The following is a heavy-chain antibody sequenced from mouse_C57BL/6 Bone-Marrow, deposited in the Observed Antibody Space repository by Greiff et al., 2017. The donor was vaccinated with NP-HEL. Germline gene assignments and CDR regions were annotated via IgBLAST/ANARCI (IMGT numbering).Heavy chain of an antibody. V-gene: IGHV14-3*01. CDR3: ASAYYSNYWYLHV. J-gene: IGHJ1*03. D-gene: IGHD2-5*01. Sequence: VQLQQSVAELVRPGASVKLSCTASGFNFTNTYMHWVKQRPEQGLEWIGRIEPANGNTKYDPKFQGKATLTADTSSNTAYLQLSSLTSEDTAISYCASAYYSNYWYLHVWGTGTTVTVPS. CDR1: GFNFTNTY. CDR2: IEPANGNT.